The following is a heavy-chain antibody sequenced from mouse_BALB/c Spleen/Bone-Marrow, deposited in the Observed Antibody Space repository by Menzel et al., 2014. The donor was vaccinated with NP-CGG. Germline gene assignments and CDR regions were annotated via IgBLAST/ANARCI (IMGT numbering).Heavy chain of an antibody. J-gene: IGHJ3*01. CDR1: GFNIKDTY. V-gene: IGHV14-3*02. CDR3: ARYDYWYSWFAY. D-gene: IGHD2-14*01. Sequence: EVQVVESGAELVKPGASVKLSCTASGFNIKDTYMHWVKQRPEQGLEWIGRIDPANGNTKYDPKFQGKATITTDTSSNTAYLQLRSLTSEDTAVYYCARYDYWYSWFAYWGQGTLVTVSA. CDR2: IDPANGNT.